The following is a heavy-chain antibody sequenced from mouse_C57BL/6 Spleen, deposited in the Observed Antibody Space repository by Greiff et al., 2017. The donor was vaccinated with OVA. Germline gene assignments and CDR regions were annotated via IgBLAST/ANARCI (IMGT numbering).Heavy chain of an antibody. CDR2: IYPRSGNT. Sequence: VKVVESGAELARPGASVKLSCKASGYTFTSYGISWVKQRTGQGLEWIGEIYPRSGNTYYNEKFKGKATLTADKSSSTAYMELRSLTSEDSAVYFCARYYYGSSYGNFDYWGQGTTLTVSS. V-gene: IGHV1-81*01. D-gene: IGHD1-1*01. J-gene: IGHJ2*01. CDR3: ARYYYGSSYGNFDY. CDR1: GYTFTSYG.